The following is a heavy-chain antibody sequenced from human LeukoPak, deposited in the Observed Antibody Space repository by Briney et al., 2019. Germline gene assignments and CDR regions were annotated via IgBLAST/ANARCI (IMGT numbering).Heavy chain of an antibody. D-gene: IGHD3-22*01. J-gene: IGHJ4*02. CDR2: FSYDGSNK. CDR3: ARGRVDGSGQKLDGFDY. Sequence: GGSLRLSCAASGFSFSTYAMHWVRQAPGKGLEWVAIFSYDGSNKYYADSVKGRFTISRDNSKNTLYLQMNSLRAEDTAVYYCARGRVDGSGQKLDGFDYWGQGTLVIVSS. CDR1: GFSFSTYA. V-gene: IGHV3-30*04.